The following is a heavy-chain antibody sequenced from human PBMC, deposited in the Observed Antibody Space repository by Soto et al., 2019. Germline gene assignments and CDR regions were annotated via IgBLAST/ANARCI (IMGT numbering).Heavy chain of an antibody. V-gene: IGHV1-69*01. CDR1: GGSFSNYG. J-gene: IGHJ6*02. Sequence: QVQLVQSGAEVKKPGSSVRVSCKASGGSFSNYGITWVRQVPGQGLEWMGGIMPIFGTANYAQKFQGRVTISADELTSTASLELSSLRSDDTAVYFCAQARDYDLLTAREYALDVWGQGTTVTVS. CDR3: AQARDYDLLTAREYALDV. D-gene: IGHD3-9*01. CDR2: IMPIFGTA.